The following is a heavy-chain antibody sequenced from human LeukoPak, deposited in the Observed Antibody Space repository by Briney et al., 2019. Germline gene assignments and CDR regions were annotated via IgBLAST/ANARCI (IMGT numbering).Heavy chain of an antibody. D-gene: IGHD1-26*01. CDR3: ARVPDSGSYLGGEVIDY. CDR2: INTNTGNP. Sequence: ASVKVSCKASGYTFTSYAMNWVRQAPGQGLEWMGWINTNTGNPTYAQGFTGRFVFSLDTSVSTAYLQISSLKAEDTAVYYCARVPDSGSYLGGEVIDYWGQGTLVTVSS. V-gene: IGHV7-4-1*02. CDR1: GYTFTSYA. J-gene: IGHJ4*02.